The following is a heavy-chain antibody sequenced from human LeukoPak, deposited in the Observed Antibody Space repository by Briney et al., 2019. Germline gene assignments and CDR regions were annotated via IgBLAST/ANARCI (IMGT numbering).Heavy chain of an antibody. D-gene: IGHD3-10*01. Sequence: SETLSLTCTVSGGSISSYYWTWIRQPPGKGLEWIATVYYTGSAYYNPSLKSRVTISVDTSKSQFSLKLSSVTTADTALYYCARYASGSYYWFDPWGQGTLVTVSS. CDR1: GGSISSYY. CDR2: VYYTGSA. V-gene: IGHV4-59*04. CDR3: ARYASGSYYWFDP. J-gene: IGHJ5*02.